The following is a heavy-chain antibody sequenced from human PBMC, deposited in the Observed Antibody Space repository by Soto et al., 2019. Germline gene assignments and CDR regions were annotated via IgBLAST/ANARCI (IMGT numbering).Heavy chain of an antibody. CDR1: GYTFTSYG. D-gene: IGHD6-19*01. CDR2: ISAYNGNT. V-gene: IGHV1-18*01. Sequence: QVQLVQSGAEVKKPGASVKVSCKASGYTFTSYGISWVRQAPGQGLEWMGWISAYNGNTNYAQKLQGRVTMTTDTSTSTAYMELRRLRSDDTAVYYCARSIAVADTGNWFDPWGQGTLVTVSS. J-gene: IGHJ5*02. CDR3: ARSIAVADTGNWFDP.